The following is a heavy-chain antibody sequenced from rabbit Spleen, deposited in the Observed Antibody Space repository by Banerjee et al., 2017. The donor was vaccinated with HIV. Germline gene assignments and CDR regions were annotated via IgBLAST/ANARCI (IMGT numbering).Heavy chain of an antibody. V-gene: IGHV1S45*01. D-gene: IGHD6-1*01. Sequence: QEQLVESGGGLVKPGASLTLTCKASGFSFSNKAVLCWVRQAPGKGLEWIACINAVTGKAVYASWAKGRFTFSKTSSTTVTLQMTSLTAADTATYFCARAVDGGYDYYKLWGPGTLVTVS. CDR3: ARAVDGGYDYYKL. CDR1: GFSFSNKAV. CDR2: INAVTGKA. J-gene: IGHJ6*01.